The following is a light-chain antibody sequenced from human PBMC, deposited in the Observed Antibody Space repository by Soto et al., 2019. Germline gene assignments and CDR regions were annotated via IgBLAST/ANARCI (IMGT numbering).Light chain of an antibody. V-gene: IGKV3-20*01. CDR3: QQYGSSPRWT. CDR2: GAS. Sequence: EIVMTQSPVTLSLSPGERATLSCRASQSVSSSYLAWYQQKPGQAPRLLIYGASSRATGIPDRFSGSGSGTDFTLTISRLEPEDFAVHYCQQYGSSPRWTFGQGTKVDIK. J-gene: IGKJ1*01. CDR1: QSVSSSY.